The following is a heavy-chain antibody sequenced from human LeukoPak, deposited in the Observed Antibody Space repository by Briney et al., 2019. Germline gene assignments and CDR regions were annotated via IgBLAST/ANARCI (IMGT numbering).Heavy chain of an antibody. CDR1: GFTFSSYE. D-gene: IGHD3-10*01. CDR2: ISSSGSTI. Sequence: GGSLRLSCAASGFTFSSYEMNWVRQAPGKGLEWVSYISSSGSTIYYADSVKGRFTISRDDAKNSLYLQMNSLRAEDTAVYYCARGPYGSGSYYNDYWGQGTLVTVSS. V-gene: IGHV3-48*03. CDR3: ARGPYGSGSYYNDY. J-gene: IGHJ4*02.